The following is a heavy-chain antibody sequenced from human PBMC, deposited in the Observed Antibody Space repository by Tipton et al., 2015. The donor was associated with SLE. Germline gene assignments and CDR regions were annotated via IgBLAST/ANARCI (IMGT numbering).Heavy chain of an antibody. CDR3: ARSVTPAAIGWFDP. J-gene: IGHJ5*02. V-gene: IGHV4-39*07. Sequence: GLVKPSETLSLTCTVSGDSISRSSYCWGWIRQPPGKGLEWIGSIYRSGSTYYTPSLRSRVTISLDTSMNQFSLDLSSVTAADTAVYYCARSVTPAAIGWFDPWGQGTLVTVSS. CDR2: IYRSGST. CDR1: GDSISRSSYC. D-gene: IGHD2-2*01.